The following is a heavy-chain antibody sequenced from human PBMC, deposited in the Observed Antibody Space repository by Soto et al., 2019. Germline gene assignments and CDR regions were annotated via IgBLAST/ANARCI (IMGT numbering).Heavy chain of an antibody. CDR2: VSGRGDTT. CDR3: AKDLDPITATTFDF. D-gene: IGHD1-7*01. J-gene: IGHJ4*02. V-gene: IGHV3-23*01. CDR1: KFPFTDFA. Sequence: GGSLRLSCVASKFPFTDFAMNWVRQAPGKGLEWVSAVSGRGDTTYYADSVNGRFTISRDNSQNIVFLQMHSLRAEDTGVYYCAKDLDPITATTFDFWGQGTLVTVSS.